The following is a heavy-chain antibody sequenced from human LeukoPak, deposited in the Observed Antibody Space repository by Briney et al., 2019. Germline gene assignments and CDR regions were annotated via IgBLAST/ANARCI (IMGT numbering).Heavy chain of an antibody. D-gene: IGHD1-20*01. CDR3: TTDGMTHFDY. V-gene: IGHV3-15*01. CDR2: IKSKIDGGTT. Sequence: PGGSLRLSCAASGLTFSNAWMSWVRQAPGKGLEWVGRIKSKIDGGTTDYAAPVKGRFTISRDDSKNTLYLQMNSLKTEDTAVYYCTTDGMTHFDYWGQGTLVTVSS. J-gene: IGHJ4*02. CDR1: GLTFSNAW.